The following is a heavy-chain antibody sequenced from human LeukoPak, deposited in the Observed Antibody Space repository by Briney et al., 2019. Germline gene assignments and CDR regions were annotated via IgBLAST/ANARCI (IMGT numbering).Heavy chain of an antibody. Sequence: PSQTLSLTCTVSGGSISSGSYYWSWIRQSAGKGLEWIGRTYTSGSTNYNPSLKSRVTISLDTSKNQFSLKLSSVTAADTAVYYCARREDRYCSSTSCYASASKITDYWGQGTLVTVSS. J-gene: IGHJ4*02. CDR1: GGSISSGSYY. CDR2: TYTSGST. D-gene: IGHD2-2*01. V-gene: IGHV4-61*02. CDR3: ARREDRYCSSTSCYASASKITDY.